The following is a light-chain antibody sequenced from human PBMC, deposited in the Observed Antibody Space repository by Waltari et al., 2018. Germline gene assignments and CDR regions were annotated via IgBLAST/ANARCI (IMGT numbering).Light chain of an antibody. J-gene: IGKJ1*01. CDR3: QQVDSFPQT. V-gene: IGKV1-12*01. Sequence: DIQMTQSPSSVSASVGDRVTLTCRASQGISSRLAWYQQNPGKAPKLLIYDASSLHSGVPSRFSGSGSGTEFTLTISSLQPEDFATYYCQQVDSFPQTFGQGTQVEVK. CDR2: DAS. CDR1: QGISSR.